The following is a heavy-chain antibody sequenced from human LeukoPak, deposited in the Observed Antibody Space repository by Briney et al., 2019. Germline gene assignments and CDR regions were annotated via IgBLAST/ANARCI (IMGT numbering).Heavy chain of an antibody. D-gene: IGHD5-12*01. V-gene: IGHV3-30*04. CDR3: ARGGAVATGYFDY. J-gene: IGHJ4*02. CDR2: ISYDGSNK. Sequence: GGSLRLSCAPSGFTFSSYAMPWVREAPGKELEWVAVISYDGSNKYYADSVKGRFTISRDNSKNTLYLQMNSLRAEDTAVYYCARGGAVATGYFDYWGQGTLVTVSS. CDR1: GFTFSSYA.